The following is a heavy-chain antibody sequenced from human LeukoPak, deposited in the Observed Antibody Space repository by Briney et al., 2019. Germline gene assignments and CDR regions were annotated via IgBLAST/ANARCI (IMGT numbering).Heavy chain of an antibody. Sequence: PGRSLRLSCTASGFTFGDYAMSWVRQAPGKGLEWVGFIRSKAYGGTTEYAASVKGRFTISRDDSKNIAYLQMNSLKTEDTAVYYCTRDRGLRLGELSHDYWGQGTLVTVSS. CDR1: GFTFGDYA. J-gene: IGHJ4*02. V-gene: IGHV3-49*04. D-gene: IGHD3-16*02. CDR3: TRDRGLRLGELSHDY. CDR2: IRSKAYGGTT.